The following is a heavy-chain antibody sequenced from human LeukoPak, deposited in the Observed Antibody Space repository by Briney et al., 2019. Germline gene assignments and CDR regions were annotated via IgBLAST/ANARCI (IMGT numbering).Heavy chain of an antibody. J-gene: IGHJ4*02. V-gene: IGHV1-18*01. CDR3: SRDGEAITMIVVPLDY. Sequence: ASVKVSCKASGYTFTSYGISGVPQAPGQGREWLGWISAYDGNTTYAQKLQRRVAMTTDTSTSTTSIVLWSLRTDETTVYYCSRDGEAITMIVVPLDYWGQGTLVTVSS. D-gene: IGHD3-22*01. CDR1: GYTFTSYG. CDR2: ISAYDGNT.